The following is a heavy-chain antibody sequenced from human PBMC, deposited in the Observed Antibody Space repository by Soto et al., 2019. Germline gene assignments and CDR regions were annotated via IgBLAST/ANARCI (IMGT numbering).Heavy chain of an antibody. J-gene: IGHJ6*02. CDR1: GYTFTGYY. CDR2: INPNSGGT. V-gene: IGHV1-2*02. CDR3: ASWDGQGSRAYYYYGMNV. Sequence: QVPLVQSGAEVKKPGASVKVSCKASGYTFTGYYIHWVRQAPGQGLEWMGWINPNSGGTNYAQKFQGRVSMTRDTSISTAYMELSRLRSDDTAVYYWASWDGQGSRAYYYYGMNVWGQGTTVTVSS. D-gene: IGHD1-26*01.